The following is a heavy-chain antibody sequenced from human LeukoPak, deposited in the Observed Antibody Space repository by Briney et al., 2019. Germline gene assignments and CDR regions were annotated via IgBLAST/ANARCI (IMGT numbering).Heavy chain of an antibody. D-gene: IGHD1-26*01. J-gene: IGHJ4*02. V-gene: IGHV3-43*01. CDR1: GFTFDDYT. Sequence: GGSLRLSCAASGFTFDDYTMHWVRQAPGKGLEWVSLISWDGGSTYYADSVKGRFTISRDNSKNSLYLQMNSLRTEDTALYYCATSESYSGGYWGQGTLVTVSS. CDR3: ATSESYSGGY. CDR2: ISWDGGST.